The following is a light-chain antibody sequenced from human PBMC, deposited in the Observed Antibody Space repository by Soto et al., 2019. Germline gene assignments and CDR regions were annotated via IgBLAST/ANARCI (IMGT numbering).Light chain of an antibody. CDR2: WAS. J-gene: IGKJ1*01. CDR1: QSVLYSSNNKNY. V-gene: IGKV4-1*01. CDR3: QQYDSTPWT. Sequence: DIVMTQSPDSLSVSLGESATINCKSSQSVLYSSNNKNYLAWYQQKPGQPPKLLIYWASTRESGVPDPFSGSGSGTDFTLSISSLQAEDVAVYYCQQYDSTPWTFGQGTKVEIK.